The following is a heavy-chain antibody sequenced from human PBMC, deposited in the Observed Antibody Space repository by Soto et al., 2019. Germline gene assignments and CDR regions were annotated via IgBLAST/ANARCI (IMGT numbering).Heavy chain of an antibody. Sequence: GGSLRLSCAASGFTFSSYAMSWVRQAPGKGLEWVSAISGSGGSTYYADSVKGRFTISRDNSKNTLYLQMNSLRAEDTAVYYCAKRLWLLDYGDYDVDYYYYMDVWGKGTTVTVSS. CDR2: ISGSGGST. CDR3: AKRLWLLDYGDYDVDYYYYMDV. V-gene: IGHV3-23*01. CDR1: GFTFSSYA. D-gene: IGHD4-17*01. J-gene: IGHJ6*03.